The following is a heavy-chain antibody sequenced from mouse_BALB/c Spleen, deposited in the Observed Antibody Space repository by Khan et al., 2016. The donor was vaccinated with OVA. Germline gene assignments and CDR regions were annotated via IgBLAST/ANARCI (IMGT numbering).Heavy chain of an antibody. J-gene: IGHJ3*01. CDR3: ARGGGTAPFAY. Sequence: EVELVESGGGLVQPGGSRKLSCAASGFTFSDYGMAWVRQAPGKGPEWVAFISDLAYTFYYADTVTGRFTLSRGNAKNTLYLEMGSRMSGDTAMYYCARGGGTAPFAYWGQGTLVTVSA. V-gene: IGHV5-15*02. D-gene: IGHD1-2*01. CDR2: ISDLAYTF. CDR1: GFTFSDYG.